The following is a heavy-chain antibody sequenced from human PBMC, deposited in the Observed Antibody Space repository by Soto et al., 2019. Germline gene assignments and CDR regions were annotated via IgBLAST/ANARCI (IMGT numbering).Heavy chain of an antibody. V-gene: IGHV4-59*01. CDR1: GGSISSYY. J-gene: IGHJ5*02. Sequence: PSETLSLTCTVSGGSISSYYWSWIRQPPGKGLEWIGYIYYSGSTNYNPSLKSRVTISVDTSKNQFSLKLSSVTAADTAVYYCARGIAAAGTLSWGQGTLVTVSS. CDR3: ARGIAAAGTLS. D-gene: IGHD6-13*01. CDR2: IYYSGST.